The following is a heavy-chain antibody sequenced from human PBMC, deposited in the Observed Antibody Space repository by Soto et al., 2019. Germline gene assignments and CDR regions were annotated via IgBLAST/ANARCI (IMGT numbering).Heavy chain of an antibody. D-gene: IGHD1-26*01. CDR2: ISSSSSYT. J-gene: IGHJ4*02. CDR3: ARELGGSYPFDC. Sequence: QVQLVESGGGLVKPGGSLRLSCAASGFSLSDYYMSWIRQAPGKGLEWVSYISSSSSYTNYADSVKGRFTISRVNAKNSLYLQMNSLRAEDTAVYYCARELGGSYPFDCWGQGTLVTVSS. V-gene: IGHV3-11*06. CDR1: GFSLSDYY.